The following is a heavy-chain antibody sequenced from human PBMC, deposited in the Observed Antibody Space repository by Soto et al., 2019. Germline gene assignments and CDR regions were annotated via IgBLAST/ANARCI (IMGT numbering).Heavy chain of an antibody. V-gene: IGHV1-46*01. D-gene: IGHD3-22*01. CDR3: ARAKYYYDSSGQRTYYYYGMDV. J-gene: IGHJ6*02. CDR2: INPSGGST. CDR1: GYTFTSYY. Sequence: ASVKVSCKASGYTFTSYYMHWVRQAPGQGLEWMGIINPSGGSTSYAQKFQGRVTMTRDTSTSTVYMELSSLRSEDTAVYYCARAKYYYDSSGQRTYYYYGMDVWGQGTTVTSP.